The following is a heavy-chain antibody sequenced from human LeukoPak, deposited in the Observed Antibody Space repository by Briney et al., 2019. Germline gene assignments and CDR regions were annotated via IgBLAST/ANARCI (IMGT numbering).Heavy chain of an antibody. V-gene: IGHV4-34*01. Sequence: PSETLSLTCAVYGGPFSGYYWSWIRQPPGKGLEWIGEINHSGSTNYNPSLKSRVTISVDTSKDQFSLKVSSVTAADTAVYYCARGLSSKGRNWNYGGGLGTYYYYYMDVWGKGTTVTVSS. D-gene: IGHD1-7*01. CDR1: GGPFSGYY. CDR3: ARGLSSKGRNWNYGGGLGTYYYYYMDV. CDR2: INHSGST. J-gene: IGHJ6*03.